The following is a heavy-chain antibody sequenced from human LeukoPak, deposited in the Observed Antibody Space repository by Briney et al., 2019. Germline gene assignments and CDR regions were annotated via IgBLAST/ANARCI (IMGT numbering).Heavy chain of an antibody. V-gene: IGHV4-39*07. D-gene: IGHD3-9*01. Sequence: SETPSLTCTVSGGSISSSSYYWGWIRQPPGEGLEWIGSIYYSGSTYYNPSLKSRVTISVDTSKNQFSLKLNSVTAADTAVYYCARDLEAVTILGGPVGAFDIWGQGTMVTVSS. CDR1: GGSISSSSYY. CDR2: IYYSGST. J-gene: IGHJ3*02. CDR3: ARDLEAVTILGGPVGAFDI.